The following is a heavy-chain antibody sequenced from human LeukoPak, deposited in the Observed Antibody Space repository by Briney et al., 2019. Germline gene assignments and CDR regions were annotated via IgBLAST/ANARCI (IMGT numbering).Heavy chain of an antibody. D-gene: IGHD4-23*01. J-gene: IGHJ4*02. Sequence: SETLSLTCTVSGGSISSYYWSWVRQPPGKGLEWIGYIYYSGSTNYNPSLTSRGTISVDTSKNQFSLKLSSVTAADTAVYYCARVVYGGNFDYWGQGTLVTVSS. CDR3: ARVVYGGNFDY. V-gene: IGHV4-59*01. CDR2: IYYSGST. CDR1: GGSISSYY.